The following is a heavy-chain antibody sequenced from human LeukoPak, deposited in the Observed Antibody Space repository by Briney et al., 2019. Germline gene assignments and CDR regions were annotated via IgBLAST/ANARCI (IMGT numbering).Heavy chain of an antibody. CDR2: MNPNSGNT. D-gene: IGHD3-9*01. CDR1: GYTFISYD. CDR3: ARGYYDILTGYYYFDY. Sequence: ASVKVSCKASGYTFISYDINWVRQATGQGLEWMGWMNPNSGNTGYAQKFQGRVTITRNTSISTAYMELSSLRSEDTAVYYCARGYYDILTGYYYFDYWGQGTLVTVSS. J-gene: IGHJ4*02. V-gene: IGHV1-8*03.